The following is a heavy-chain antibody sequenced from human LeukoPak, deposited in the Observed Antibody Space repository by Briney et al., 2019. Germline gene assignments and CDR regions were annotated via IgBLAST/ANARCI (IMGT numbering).Heavy chain of an antibody. J-gene: IGHJ1*01. Sequence: GGSLRLSCAASGFTVSSNYMSWVRQAPGKGLEWVSVIYSGGSTYYADSVKGRFTISRDNSKNTLYLQMNSLRAGDTAVYYCAKDVNYYDSSGYSIFQHWGQGTLVTVSS. CDR3: AKDVNYYDSSGYSIFQH. V-gene: IGHV3-53*01. D-gene: IGHD3-22*01. CDR2: IYSGGST. CDR1: GFTVSSNY.